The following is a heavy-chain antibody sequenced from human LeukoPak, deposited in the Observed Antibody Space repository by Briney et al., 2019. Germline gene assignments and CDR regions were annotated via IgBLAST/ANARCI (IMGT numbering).Heavy chain of an antibody. CDR2: INHSGST. CDR1: GGSISSHY. D-gene: IGHD3-9*01. Sequence: SETLSLTCTVSGGSISSHYWSWIRQPPGKGLEWIGEINHSGSTNYNPSLKSRVAISVDTSKNQFSLKLSSVTAADTAVYYCARGLVRYFDWLNAFDIWGQGTMVTVSS. CDR3: ARGLVRYFDWLNAFDI. V-gene: IGHV4-34*01. J-gene: IGHJ3*02.